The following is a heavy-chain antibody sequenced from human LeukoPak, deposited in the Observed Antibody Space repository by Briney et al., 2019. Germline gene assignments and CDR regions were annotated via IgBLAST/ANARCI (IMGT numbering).Heavy chain of an antibody. CDR3: ARRSADWAAAGTTGFDY. Sequence: ASVKVSCKASGYTFTSYYMHWVRQVPGQGLEWMGIINPSGGSTSYAQKFQGRVTMTRDTSTSTVYMELSSLRSEDTAVYYCARRSADWAAAGTTGFDYWGQGTLVTVSS. CDR2: INPSGGST. J-gene: IGHJ4*02. D-gene: IGHD6-13*01. V-gene: IGHV1-46*01. CDR1: GYTFTSYY.